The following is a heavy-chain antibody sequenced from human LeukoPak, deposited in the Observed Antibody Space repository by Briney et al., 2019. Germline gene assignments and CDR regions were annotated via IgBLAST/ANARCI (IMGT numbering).Heavy chain of an antibody. J-gene: IGHJ4*02. CDR1: GGSIISYY. V-gene: IGHV4-59*08. Sequence: SETLSLTCTVSGGSIISYYWSCSRHPPGKGLEWIGYIYYSGSTKYNPSLKSRVTISVDTSKNQFSLKLSSVTAADTAVYYCARRDGYNSYYFDYWGQGTLVTVSS. CDR2: IYYSGST. D-gene: IGHD5-24*01. CDR3: ARRDGYNSYYFDY.